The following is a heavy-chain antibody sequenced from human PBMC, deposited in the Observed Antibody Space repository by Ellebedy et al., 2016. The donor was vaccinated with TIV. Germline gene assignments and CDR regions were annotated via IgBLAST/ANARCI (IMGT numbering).Heavy chain of an antibody. Sequence: MPSETLSLTCTVSGGSISSNNSSWGWIRQPPGKGLEWIGNIYYSGSTYHSPSLKSRVTISVDTSKNQFSLKLSSVTAADTAVYYCASADTPDAFDIWGQGTMVTVSS. V-gene: IGHV4-39*07. CDR3: ASADTPDAFDI. CDR2: IYYSGST. D-gene: IGHD2-15*01. J-gene: IGHJ3*02. CDR1: GGSISSNNSS.